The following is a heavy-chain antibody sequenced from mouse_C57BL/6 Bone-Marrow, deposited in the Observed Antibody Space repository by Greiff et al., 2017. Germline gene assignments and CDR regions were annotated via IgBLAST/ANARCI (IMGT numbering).Heavy chain of an antibody. V-gene: IGHV5-4*01. Sequence: EVHLVESGGGLVKPGGSLKLSCAASGFTFSSYAMSWVRQTPEKRLEWVATISDGGSYTYYPDNVKGRFTISRDNAKNNLYLQMSHLKSEDTAMYYCAREEVRYYFDYWGQGTTLTVSS. CDR3: AREEVRYYFDY. CDR1: GFTFSSYA. D-gene: IGHD2-14*01. CDR2: ISDGGSYT. J-gene: IGHJ2*01.